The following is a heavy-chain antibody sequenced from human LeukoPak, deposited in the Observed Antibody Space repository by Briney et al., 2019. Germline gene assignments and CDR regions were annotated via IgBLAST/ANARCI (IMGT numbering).Heavy chain of an antibody. Sequence: ASVKVSCKASGYTFTGYYMHWVRQAPGQGLEWMGWINPNSGGTNYAQKFQGRVTMTRDTSISTAYMELRSLRSDDTAVYYCARGPPLYSSGWVDYWGQGTLVTVSS. D-gene: IGHD6-19*01. CDR2: INPNSGGT. J-gene: IGHJ4*02. CDR1: GYTFTGYY. V-gene: IGHV1-2*02. CDR3: ARGPPLYSSGWVDY.